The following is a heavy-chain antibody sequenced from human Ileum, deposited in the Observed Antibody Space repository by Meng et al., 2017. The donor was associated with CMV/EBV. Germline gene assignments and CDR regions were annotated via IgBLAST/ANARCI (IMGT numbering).Heavy chain of an antibody. J-gene: IGHJ4*02. V-gene: IGHV4-59*01. Sequence: SETLSLTCTVSGVSITSYYWTWMRQAPGKELEWIGYISYSGSTNYNPSLKSRVTISADTSKNHFSLNLNSVTAADTAVYYCARGTGTDYFDYWGQGTLVTVSS. D-gene: IGHD1-7*01. CDR3: ARGTGTDYFDY. CDR1: GVSITSYY. CDR2: ISYSGST.